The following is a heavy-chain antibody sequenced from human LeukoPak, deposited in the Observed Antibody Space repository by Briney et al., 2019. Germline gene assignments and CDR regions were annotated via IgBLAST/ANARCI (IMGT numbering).Heavy chain of an antibody. V-gene: IGHV4-39*07. CDR1: GGSISSSSYY. D-gene: IGHD3-16*02. CDR2: IYYSGST. CDR3: ARRPHYDYVWGSYRLDYWFDP. J-gene: IGHJ5*02. Sequence: SETLSLTCNVSGGSISSSSYYWGWIRQPPGKGLEWIGSIYYSGSTYYNPSLKSRVTISVDTSKNQFSLKLSSVTAADTAVYYCARRPHYDYVWGSYRLDYWFDPWGQGTLVTVSS.